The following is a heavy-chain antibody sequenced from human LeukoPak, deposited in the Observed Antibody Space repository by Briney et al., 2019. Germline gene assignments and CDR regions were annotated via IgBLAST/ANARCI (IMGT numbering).Heavy chain of an antibody. CDR2: INPSGGST. V-gene: IGHV1-46*01. CDR1: VDTFTSYY. CDR3: ASGLRYFDWSLPGGY. Sequence: GASVKVSCKASVDTFTSYYMHWVRQAPGQGLEWMGIINPSGGSTSYAQKFQGRVTMTRDTSTSTVYMELSSLRSEDTAVYYCASGLRYFDWSLPGGYWGQGTLVTVSS. J-gene: IGHJ4*02. D-gene: IGHD3-9*01.